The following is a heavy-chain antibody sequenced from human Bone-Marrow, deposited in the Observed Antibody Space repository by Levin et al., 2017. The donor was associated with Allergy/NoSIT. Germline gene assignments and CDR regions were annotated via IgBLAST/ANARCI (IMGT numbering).Heavy chain of an antibody. CDR3: AKGDGYNLRFWWFDP. V-gene: IGHV3-9*01. CDR1: GFTFYDYA. CDR2: ISWNSGSI. Sequence: GGSLRLSCAASGFTFYDYAMHWVRQAPGKGLEWVSGISWNSGSIGYADSVKGRFTISRDNAKNSLYLQMNSLRAEDTALYYCAKGDGYNLRFWWFDPWGQGTLVTVSS. J-gene: IGHJ5*02. D-gene: IGHD5-24*01.